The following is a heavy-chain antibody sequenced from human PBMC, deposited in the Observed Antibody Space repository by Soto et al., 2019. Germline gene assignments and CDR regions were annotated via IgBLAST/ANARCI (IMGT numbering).Heavy chain of an antibody. D-gene: IGHD3-3*02. CDR1: GGSISSSSYY. CDR2: IYYSGRT. CDR3: ASPKIAFYNWFDP. Sequence: QLQLQESGPGLVKPSETLSLTCTVSGGSISSSSYYWGWIRQPPGKGLEWIGSIYYSGRTYYNPSLKSRVTISVDTSKNQFSLQLSSVTAADTAVYYCASPKIAFYNWFDPWGQGTLVTVSS. V-gene: IGHV4-39*01. J-gene: IGHJ5*02.